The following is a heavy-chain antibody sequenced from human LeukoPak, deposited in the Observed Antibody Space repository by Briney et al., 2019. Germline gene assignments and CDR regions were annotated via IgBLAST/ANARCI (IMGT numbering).Heavy chain of an antibody. Sequence: GRSLRLSCAASGFTFSSYAMHWVRQAPGKGLEWVAVISYDGSNKYYADSVKGRFTISRDNSKNTLYLQMNSLRAEDTAAYYCAREARVGALDYWGQGTLVTVSS. CDR1: GFTFSSYA. CDR2: ISYDGSNK. V-gene: IGHV3-30*04. CDR3: AREARVGALDY. J-gene: IGHJ4*02. D-gene: IGHD1-26*01.